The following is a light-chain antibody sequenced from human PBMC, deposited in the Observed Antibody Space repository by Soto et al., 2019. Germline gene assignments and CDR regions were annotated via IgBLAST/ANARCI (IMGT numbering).Light chain of an antibody. CDR3: QQCGPSLKYT. CDR2: GAF. Sequence: EIVLTQSPATLSLSPGERATLSCRASPSVTNYLAWYQQKPGQAPRLLIYGAFNRATGIPARFSGSGSGTDFTLTISSLEPEDFAVYYCQQCGPSLKYTFGQGTKLEIK. CDR1: PSVTNY. J-gene: IGKJ2*01. V-gene: IGKV3-11*01.